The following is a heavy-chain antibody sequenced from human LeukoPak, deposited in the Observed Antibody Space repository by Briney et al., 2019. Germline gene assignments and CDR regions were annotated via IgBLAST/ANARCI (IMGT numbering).Heavy chain of an antibody. V-gene: IGHV3-53*01. D-gene: IGHD1-26*01. CDR1: GFVVSSNY. J-gene: IGHJ4*02. Sequence: PGGSLRLSCAASGFVVSSNYLAWVRQAPGEGLEGVSFMYSDNNIYYADSVKGRFTISRDNSKNTFHLQMNSLRVEDTAIYYCARGILGLIPIDYWGQGTLVTVSS. CDR2: MYSDNNI. CDR3: ARGILGLIPIDY.